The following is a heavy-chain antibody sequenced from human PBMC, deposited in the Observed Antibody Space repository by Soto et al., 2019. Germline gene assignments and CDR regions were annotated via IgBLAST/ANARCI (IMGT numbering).Heavy chain of an antibody. CDR1: GGSISGYY. CDR3: AKSPRIEANGYTLDP. V-gene: IGHV4-59*03. CDR2: VYYSGST. D-gene: IGHD5-12*01. Sequence: SEPLSLTCTISGGSISGYYWSWIRQPPGKGLEWIGYVYYSGSTNYNPSLESRVTISIDTSKNQFSLKLTSVTAADTAVYYCAKSPRIEANGYTLDPWGQGSLVTVCS. J-gene: IGHJ5*02.